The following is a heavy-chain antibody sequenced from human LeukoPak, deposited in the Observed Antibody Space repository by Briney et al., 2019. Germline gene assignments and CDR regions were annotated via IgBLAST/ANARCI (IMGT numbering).Heavy chain of an antibody. CDR3: ARPLKTLPTSFDY. CDR2: IKPNSGGT. D-gene: IGHD3-10*01. CDR1: GYTFTGDY. V-gene: IGHV1-2*02. Sequence: ASVKVSCKASGYTFTGDYMHWVRQAPGQGLEGMGWIKPNSGGTNYAQKFQGRVTMTRDTSISTAYMELSRLRSDDTAVYYCARPLKTLPTSFDYWGQGTLVTVSS. J-gene: IGHJ4*02.